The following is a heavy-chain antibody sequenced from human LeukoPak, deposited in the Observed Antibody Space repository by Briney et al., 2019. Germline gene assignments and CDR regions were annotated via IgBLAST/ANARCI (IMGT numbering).Heavy chain of an antibody. CDR3: ASNYDFWSGYWGDP. V-gene: IGHV4-34*01. Sequence: SETLSLTCAVYGGSFSGYYWSWIRQPPGKGLEWIGEINHSGSTNYNPSLKSRVTISVDTSKNQFSLKLSSVTAADTAVYYCASNYDFWSGYWGDPWGQGTLVTVSS. CDR2: INHSGST. J-gene: IGHJ5*02. D-gene: IGHD3-3*01. CDR1: GGSFSGYY.